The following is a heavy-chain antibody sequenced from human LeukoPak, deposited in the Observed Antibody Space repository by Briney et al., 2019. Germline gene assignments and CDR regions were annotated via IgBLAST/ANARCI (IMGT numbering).Heavy chain of an antibody. V-gene: IGHV3-11*06. D-gene: IGHD4-17*01. J-gene: IGHJ6*04. Sequence: GGSLRLSCAASGFTFSDYYMSWIRQAPGKGLEWVSYISSSSSYTNYADSVKGRFNISRDNAKKSLYLQMNSLRAEDTAVYYCARDPTTVTTSYGMDVWGKGTTVTVSS. CDR2: ISSSSSYT. CDR3: ARDPTTVTTSYGMDV. CDR1: GFTFSDYY.